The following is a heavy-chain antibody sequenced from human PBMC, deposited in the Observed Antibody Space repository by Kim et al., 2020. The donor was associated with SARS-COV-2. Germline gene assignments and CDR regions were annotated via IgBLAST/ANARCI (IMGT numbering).Heavy chain of an antibody. V-gene: IGHV1-18*01. CDR2: ISGYNGDT. CDR3: ARDRHDYGGKAFFVY. Sequence: ASVKVSCKASGYTFTSYGISWVRQAPGQGLEWMGWISGYNGDTNYEQKFQGRVTMTTDTSTSTAYVELRSLRSDDTAVYYCARDRHDYGGKAFFVYWGQGTLVTVSS. J-gene: IGHJ4*02. D-gene: IGHD4-17*01. CDR1: GYTFTSYG.